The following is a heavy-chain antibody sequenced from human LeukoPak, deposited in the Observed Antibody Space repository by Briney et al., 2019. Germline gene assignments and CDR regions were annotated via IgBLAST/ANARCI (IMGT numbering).Heavy chain of an antibody. CDR3: ARIYAAAHIDY. D-gene: IGHD6-6*01. V-gene: IGHV3-7*01. Sequence: GGSLRLSCAASGFTFSNYWMSWVRQAPGKGLEWVANIKEDGSEKDYVDSVKGRFTISRDNAKNSLYLQMNSLRAEDTAVYYCARIYAAAHIDYWGQGTLVTVSS. CDR2: IKEDGSEK. J-gene: IGHJ4*02. CDR1: GFTFSNYW.